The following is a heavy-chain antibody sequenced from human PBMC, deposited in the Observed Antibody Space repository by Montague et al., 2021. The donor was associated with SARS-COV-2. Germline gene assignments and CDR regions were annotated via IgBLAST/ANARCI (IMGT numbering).Heavy chain of an antibody. Sequence: SETLSLTCAVYTESFSGNSFSPYYWSWIRQPPGKGLEWIGEINHXGPTNYNPSFESRFSISVDTSKNQFSLRLISVTAADTAVYYCARGLRLCNGGSCYFTWFDPWGQGTLVTVSS. CDR1: TESFSGNS. D-gene: IGHD2-15*01. CDR3: ARGLRLCNGGSCYFTWFDP. V-gene: IGHV4-34*01. J-gene: IGHJ5*02. CDR2: INHXGPT.